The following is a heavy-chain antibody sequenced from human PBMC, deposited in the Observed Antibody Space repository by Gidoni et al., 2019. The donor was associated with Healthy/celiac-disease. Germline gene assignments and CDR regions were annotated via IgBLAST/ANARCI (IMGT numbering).Heavy chain of an antibody. CDR3: AREGGDH. J-gene: IGHJ4*02. D-gene: IGHD3-16*01. CDR1: GFTFSSYA. CDR2: ISYDGSNK. Sequence: QVQLVESGGGVVQPGRSLRLSCAASGFTFSSYAMHWVRQAPGKGLEWVAVISYDGSNKYYADSVKGRFTISRDNSKNTLYLQMNSLRAEDTAVYYCAREGGDHWGQGTLVTVSS. V-gene: IGHV3-30*04.